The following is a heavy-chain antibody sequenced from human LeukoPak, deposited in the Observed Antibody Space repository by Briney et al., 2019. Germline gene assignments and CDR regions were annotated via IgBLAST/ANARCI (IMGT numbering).Heavy chain of an antibody. D-gene: IGHD3-10*01. CDR2: IKSKNHGCTI. J-gene: IGHJ4*02. Sequence: GGSLRLSCAASGFTFSNAWMSWVRQAPGKGLEWVGLIKSKNHGCTIDYAEPVKGRFTISRDDSKNTLYLQMNSLKTEDTAVYYCTGFGEGYWGQGTPVTVSS. CDR1: GFTFSNAW. CDR3: TGFGEGY. V-gene: IGHV3-15*01.